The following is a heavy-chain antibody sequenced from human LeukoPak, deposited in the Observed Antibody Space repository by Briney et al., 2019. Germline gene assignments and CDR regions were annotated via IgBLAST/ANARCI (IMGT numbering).Heavy chain of an antibody. CDR3: ARHLRWLYYYGSGSYFFDP. Sequence: SETLSLTCAVYGGSFSGYYWSWIRQPPGKGLEWIGEINHSGSTNYNPSLKSRVTISVDTSKNQFSLKLSSVTAADTAVYYCARHLRWLYYYGSGSYFFDPWGQGTLVTVSS. CDR1: GGSFSGYY. V-gene: IGHV4-34*01. D-gene: IGHD3-10*01. J-gene: IGHJ5*02. CDR2: INHSGST.